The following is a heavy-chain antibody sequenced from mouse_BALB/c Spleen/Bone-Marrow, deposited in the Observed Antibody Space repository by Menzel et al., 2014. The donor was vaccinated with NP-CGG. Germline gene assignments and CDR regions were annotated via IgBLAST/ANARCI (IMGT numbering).Heavy chain of an antibody. CDR3: ARGDFSYYDYVMDY. Sequence: QLPQSGAEVGRPGASVKISCKASSYAFSSYWINLGEKRPGQGLEWLGQFWPGDGDTNYNEKFKGKATLTADKSSSTAYMQLSSLTSDDSAVYFCARGDFSYYDYVMDYWGQGTSVTVSS. CDR1: SYAFSSYW. J-gene: IGHJ4*01. CDR2: FWPGDGDT. D-gene: IGHD2-10*01. V-gene: IGHV1-80*01.